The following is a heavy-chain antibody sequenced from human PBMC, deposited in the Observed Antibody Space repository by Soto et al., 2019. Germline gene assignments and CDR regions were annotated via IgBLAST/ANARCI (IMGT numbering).Heavy chain of an antibody. Sequence: SVKVSCKASTFTLTSSAVQWVRQARGQRLEWIGWIVVGSGNTKYAQNFQERVTITRDMSSGTAYLELSSLRSEDTAVYYCATHREGATYYFDYWGQGTLVTVSS. D-gene: IGHD1-26*01. CDR2: IVVGSGNT. CDR1: TFTLTSSA. J-gene: IGHJ4*02. CDR3: ATHREGATYYFDY. V-gene: IGHV1-58*01.